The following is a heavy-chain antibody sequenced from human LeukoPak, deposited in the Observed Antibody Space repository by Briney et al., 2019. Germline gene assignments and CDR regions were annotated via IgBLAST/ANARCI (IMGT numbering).Heavy chain of an antibody. Sequence: SETLSLTCTVSGGSISSGGYYWSWIRQHPGKGLEWIGYIYYSGSTYYNPSLKSRVTISVDTSKNQFSLKLSSVTAADTAVYYCATSRGYCSSTSCYTGGFDYWGQGTLVTVSS. CDR3: ATSRGYCSSTSCYTGGFDY. D-gene: IGHD2-2*02. CDR2: IYYSGST. CDR1: GGSISSGGYY. V-gene: IGHV4-31*03. J-gene: IGHJ4*02.